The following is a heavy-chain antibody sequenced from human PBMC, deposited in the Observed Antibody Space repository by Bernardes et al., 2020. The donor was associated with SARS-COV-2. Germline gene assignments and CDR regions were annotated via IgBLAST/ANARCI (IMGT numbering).Heavy chain of an antibody. CDR1: GFSFRTSW. V-gene: IGHV3-74*01. CDR2: INSDGSVI. Sequence: VGSLILSCAASGFSFRTSWVHWVRQTPGKGLVWVSRINSDGSVIDYADSVKGRFTISRDNAKNTLYLQMNSLRADDTAVYYCARAGQFYFEYWGQGTLVTVPS. J-gene: IGHJ4*02. CDR3: ARAGQFYFEY.